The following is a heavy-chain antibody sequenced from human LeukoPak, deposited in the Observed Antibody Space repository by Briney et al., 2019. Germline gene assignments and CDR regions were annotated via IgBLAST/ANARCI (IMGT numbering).Heavy chain of an antibody. Sequence: GGSLRLSCAASGFTFSSYWMSWVRQAPGKGLEWVANIKKDGSEKYYVDSVKGRFTISRDNAKNSLYLQMNSLRAEDTAVYYCAREGDSGYDSFFDYWGQGTLVTVSS. CDR1: GFTFSSYW. CDR2: IKKDGSEK. V-gene: IGHV3-7*03. J-gene: IGHJ4*02. CDR3: AREGDSGYDSFFDY. D-gene: IGHD5-12*01.